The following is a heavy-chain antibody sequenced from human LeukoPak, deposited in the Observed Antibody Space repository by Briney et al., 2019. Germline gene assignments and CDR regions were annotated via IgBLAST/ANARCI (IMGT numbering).Heavy chain of an antibody. D-gene: IGHD4-11*01. Sequence: GSLRLPCAASGFAFSSYWMHWVRQVPGKGLVWVSRINPGGSSTAYADSVKGRFAISRDNAKNTLYLQMNSLRAEDTAVYYCARSNQADDYWGQGTLVTVSS. J-gene: IGHJ4*02. CDR2: INPGGSST. CDR1: GFAFSSYW. V-gene: IGHV3-74*01. CDR3: ARSNQADDY.